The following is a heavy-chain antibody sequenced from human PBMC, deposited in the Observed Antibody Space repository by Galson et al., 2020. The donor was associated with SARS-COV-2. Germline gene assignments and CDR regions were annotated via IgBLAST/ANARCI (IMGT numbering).Heavy chain of an antibody. J-gene: IGHJ4*02. CDR1: GFTFSSYA. Sequence: GGSLRLSCAASGFTFSSYAMHWVRQAPGKGLEWVAVISYDGSNKYYADSVKGRFTISRDNSKNTLYLQMNSLRAEDTAVYYCARDKGGSGLTNWGQGTLVTVSS. CDR2: ISYDGSNK. CDR3: ARDKGGSGLTN. D-gene: IGHD6-19*01. V-gene: IGHV3-30-3*01.